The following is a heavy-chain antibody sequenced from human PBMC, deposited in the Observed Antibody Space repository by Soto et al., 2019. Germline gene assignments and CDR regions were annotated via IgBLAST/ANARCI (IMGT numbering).Heavy chain of an antibody. CDR2: ITDSSDTV. CDR1: GFSLSNYN. Sequence: GGSLRLSCVASGFSLSNYNMNWVRQAPGKGLEWVSYITDSSDTVHYADSVRGRFTISRDNAESSLYLQMNSLRDEDTAVYFCARDFGHGYYLDYWGRGTLVTVSS. CDR3: ARDFGHGYYLDY. D-gene: IGHD3-3*01. V-gene: IGHV3-48*02. J-gene: IGHJ4*02.